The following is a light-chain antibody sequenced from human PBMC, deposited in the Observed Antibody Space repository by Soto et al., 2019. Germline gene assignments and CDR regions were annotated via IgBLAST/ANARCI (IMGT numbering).Light chain of an antibody. V-gene: IGKV3-15*01. Sequence: ETGMTQSPATLSVSPGERATLSCRASQSVNSNLAWYQQKLGQAPRVLIFGASTRATGIPARFSGSGSGTEFSLTINSLQSEDFAVYYCQEYGSSPPITFGQGTRLEIK. J-gene: IGKJ5*01. CDR1: QSVNSN. CDR3: QEYGSSPPIT. CDR2: GAS.